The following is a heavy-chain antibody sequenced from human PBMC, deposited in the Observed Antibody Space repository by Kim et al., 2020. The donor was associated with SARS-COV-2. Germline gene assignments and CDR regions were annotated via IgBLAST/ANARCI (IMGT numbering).Heavy chain of an antibody. CDR1: GFDLSEYS. V-gene: IGHV3-48*02. J-gene: IGHJ3*02. CDR2: INTGDTT. CDR3: SGEVSYSVAHDAFKI. Sequence: GGSLRLSCVGSGFDLSEYSLNWVRQAPRKGPEWLSYINTGDTTYYADSVKGRFTISRDNSKNSLYLQMDSLRDEDTAVYYCSGEVSYSVAHDAFKIWG. D-gene: IGHD1-26*01.